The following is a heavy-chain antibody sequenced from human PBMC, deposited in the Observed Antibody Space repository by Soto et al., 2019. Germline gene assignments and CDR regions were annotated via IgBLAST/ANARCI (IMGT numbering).Heavy chain of an antibody. CDR3: AKVAGGLGYFDL. CDR2: ISASGGNI. V-gene: IGHV3-23*01. J-gene: IGHJ2*01. CDR1: GFIFSDYA. Sequence: GGSLRLSCVASGFIFSDYAMTWIRQAPGKGLEWVATISASGGNIEYTDSLKGRFTISRDNSKKAVYLQINGLTADDTAVHYCAKVAGGLGYFDLWGRGTLVTVSS. D-gene: IGHD3-16*01.